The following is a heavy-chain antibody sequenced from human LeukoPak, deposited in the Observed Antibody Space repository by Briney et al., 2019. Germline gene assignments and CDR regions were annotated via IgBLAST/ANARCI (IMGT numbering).Heavy chain of an antibody. CDR2: IKPDGSDK. CDR1: GFTFSDYY. CDR3: ARAPRDY. Sequence: QSGGSLRLSCAASGFTFSDYYMNWVRQAPGKGLEWVANIKPDGSDKYYVDSVKGRFTISRDNAKNSLYLHMNSLRAEDTAVYYCARAPRDYWGQGTLVTVSS. V-gene: IGHV3-7*04. J-gene: IGHJ4*02.